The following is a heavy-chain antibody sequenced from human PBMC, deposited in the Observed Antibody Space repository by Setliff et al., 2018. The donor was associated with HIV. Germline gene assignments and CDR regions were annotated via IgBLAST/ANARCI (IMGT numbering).Heavy chain of an antibody. V-gene: IGHV4-34*01. D-gene: IGHD3-10*01. J-gene: IGHJ4*02. CDR3: ASRRGIEFYFDI. CDR1: GQSISGYY. Sequence: PSETLSLTCAVYGQSISGYYWSWIRQAPGKGLEWIGEINHGGDINYNPSLKRRVTISVGSSYNHFSLKLSSVTAADTGVYYCASRRGIEFYFDIWGQGTPVTVSS. CDR2: INHGGDI.